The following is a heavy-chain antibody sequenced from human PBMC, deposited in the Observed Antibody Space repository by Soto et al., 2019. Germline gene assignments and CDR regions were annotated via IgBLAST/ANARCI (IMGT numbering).Heavy chain of an antibody. CDR3: TTWRREKSCTSVSCYGDGAY. CDR2: IKRWTDGGRV. V-gene: IGHV3-15*02. Sequence: DVPLGDSGGAFVKSGESLTLSCAASGFTFNSAWMTWVRQAPGEGVEWFGRIKRWTDGGRVDTAAPVKGRFTISRDDSKNTFYLQMNSLKSEDTAVYYCTTWRREKSCTSVSCYGDGAYWGQGTLVTVSS. J-gene: IGHJ4*02. CDR1: GFTFNSAW. D-gene: IGHD2-2*01.